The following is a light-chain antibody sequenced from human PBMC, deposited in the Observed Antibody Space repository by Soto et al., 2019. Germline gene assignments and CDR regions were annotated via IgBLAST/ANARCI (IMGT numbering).Light chain of an antibody. Sequence: QSALTQPPSASGSPGQSVTISCTGTSSDVGGYNYVSWYQQHPGKAPKVMIYEVSKRPSGVPDRFSGSKSGNTASLPVSGLQAEDEADYYCSSHAGNNHWVFCGGTTLTV. J-gene: IGLJ3*02. CDR1: SSDVGGYNY. V-gene: IGLV2-8*01. CDR2: EVS. CDR3: SSHAGNNHWV.